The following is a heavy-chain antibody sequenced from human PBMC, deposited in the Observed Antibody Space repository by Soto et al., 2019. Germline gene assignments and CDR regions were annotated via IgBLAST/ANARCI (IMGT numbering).Heavy chain of an antibody. J-gene: IGHJ4*01. CDR1: GISFSSFW. V-gene: IGHV3-7*01. Sequence: GGSLRLSCAASGISFSSFWMSWGRQAPGKGPEWLANISEDGSETYYVDSAKGRFTIFRDNSKNSLHMQMNSLRAEDTAVYYCARGPYWGQGTLVTVSS. CDR3: ARGPY. CDR2: ISEDGSET.